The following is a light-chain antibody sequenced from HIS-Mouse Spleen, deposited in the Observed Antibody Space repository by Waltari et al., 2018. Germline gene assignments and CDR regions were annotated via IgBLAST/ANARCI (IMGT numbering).Light chain of an antibody. J-gene: IGLJ1*01. CDR2: DVS. Sequence: QSALTQPRSVSGSPGQSVTIYCTGTSSYVGGYNYVSWSQQHPGKAPKLMIYDVSKRPSGVPDRFSGSKSGNTASLTISGLQAEDEADYYCCSYAGSYTGVFGTGTKVTVL. CDR1: SSYVGGYNY. V-gene: IGLV2-11*01. CDR3: CSYAGSYTGV.